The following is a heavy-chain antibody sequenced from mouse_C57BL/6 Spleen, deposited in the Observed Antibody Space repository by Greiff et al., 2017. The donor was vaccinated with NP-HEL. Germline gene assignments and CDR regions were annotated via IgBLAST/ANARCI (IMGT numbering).Heavy chain of an antibody. CDR1: GFTFSDYG. D-gene: IGHD1-1*01. CDR3: ARYDYDYAMDY. J-gene: IGHJ4*01. V-gene: IGHV5-17*01. Sequence: EVMLVESGGGLVKPGGSLKLSCAASGFTFSDYGMHWVRQAPEKGLEWVAYISSGSSTIYYADTVKGRFTISRDNAKNTLFLQMTSLRSEDTAMYYCARYDYDYAMDYWGQGTSVTVSS. CDR2: ISSGSSTI.